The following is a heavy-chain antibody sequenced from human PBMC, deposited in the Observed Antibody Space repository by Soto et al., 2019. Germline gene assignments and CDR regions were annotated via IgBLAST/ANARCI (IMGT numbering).Heavy chain of an antibody. Sequence: QVQLVQSGAEVKKPGASVKVSCKASGYTFNSYDINWVRQASGQGLEWVGWMNPNSGNTGYAQKFQGRVIMTRNTSITTANMELSSLRSEDTAVYYCARGRYSSGTGAFDIWGQGTMVTVSS. V-gene: IGHV1-8*01. D-gene: IGHD6-19*01. CDR3: ARGRYSSGTGAFDI. J-gene: IGHJ3*02. CDR2: MNPNSGNT. CDR1: GYTFNSYD.